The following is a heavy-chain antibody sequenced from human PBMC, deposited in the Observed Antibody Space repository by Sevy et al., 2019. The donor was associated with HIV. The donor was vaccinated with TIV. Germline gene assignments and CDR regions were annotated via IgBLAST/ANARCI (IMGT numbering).Heavy chain of an antibody. CDR2: ISAYNGNT. CDR1: GYTFTNYG. V-gene: IGHV1-18*01. Sequence: ASVKVSCKASGYTFTNYGISWVRQAPGQGLEWMGWISAYNGNTKYEQKLQGRVTITTDTSTSTVDMELRSLRSDDTAVYYCARDQEYSSGWHLDYWGQGTLVTVSS. J-gene: IGHJ4*02. CDR3: ARDQEYSSGWHLDY. D-gene: IGHD6-19*01.